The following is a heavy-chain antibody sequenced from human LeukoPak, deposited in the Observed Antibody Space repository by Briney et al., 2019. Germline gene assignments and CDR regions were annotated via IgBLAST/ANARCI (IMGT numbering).Heavy chain of an antibody. CDR3: AKELGYSRSGGGS. J-gene: IGHJ5*02. CDR1: GFTFDDYA. V-gene: IGHV3-9*01. CDR2: ISWNSGSI. D-gene: IGHD6-13*01. Sequence: GRSLRLSCAASGFTFDDYAMHWVRQAPGKGLEWVSGISWNSGSIGYADSVKGRFTISRDNAKNSLYLQMNSLRAEDTALYYCAKELGYSRSGGGSWGQGTLVTVSS.